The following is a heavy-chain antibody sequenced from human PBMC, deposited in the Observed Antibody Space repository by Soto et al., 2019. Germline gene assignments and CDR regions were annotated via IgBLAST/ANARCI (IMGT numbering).Heavy chain of an antibody. Sequence: QVQLVQSGAEVKKPGAAVEVSCKASGYTFTSHYVHWVRQAPGQGLEWMGLINANSGTTSYAQKFQGRVTMSRDTSTSTVYRERSSLRFEDTAVYYCARDRNLETSAWARDYWGQGTLVTVSS. D-gene: IGHD6-19*01. CDR3: ARDRNLETSAWARDY. J-gene: IGHJ4*02. CDR1: GYTFTSHY. V-gene: IGHV1-46*03. CDR2: INANSGTT.